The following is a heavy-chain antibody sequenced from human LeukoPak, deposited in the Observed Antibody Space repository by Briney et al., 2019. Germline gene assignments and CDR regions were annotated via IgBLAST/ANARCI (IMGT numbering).Heavy chain of an antibody. V-gene: IGHV3-30*02. CDR2: IRTDENHK. CDR1: GFTFSSSG. D-gene: IGHD5-12*01. J-gene: IGHJ3*02. CDR3: AKDNDYAI. Sequence: PGGSLRLSCAVAGFTFSSSGMHWVRQAPGRGLERVTFIRTDENHKDYADSVKGRFTISRDNSKNTLYMEVNSLRPEDTAVYYCAKDNDYAIWGQGTLVTVSS.